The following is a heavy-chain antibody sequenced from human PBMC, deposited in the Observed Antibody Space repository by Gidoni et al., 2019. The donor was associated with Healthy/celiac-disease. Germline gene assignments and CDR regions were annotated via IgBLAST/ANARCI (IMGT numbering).Heavy chain of an antibody. CDR3: AADITMIVVVSPGFDY. J-gene: IGHJ4*02. CDR2: ISGSGGST. V-gene: IGHV3-23*01. D-gene: IGHD3-22*01. Sequence: EVQLLESGGGLVQPGGSLRLSCAASGFTFSGYAMSWVRQAPGKGLEWVSAISGSGGSTYYADSVKGRFTISRDNSKNTLYLQMNSLRAEDTAVYYCAADITMIVVVSPGFDYWGQGTLVTVSS. CDR1: GFTFSGYA.